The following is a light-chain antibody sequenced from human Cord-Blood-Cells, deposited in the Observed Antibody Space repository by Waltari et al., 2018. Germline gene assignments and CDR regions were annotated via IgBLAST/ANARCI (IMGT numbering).Light chain of an antibody. J-gene: IGKJ5*01. CDR2: DAS. V-gene: IGKV3-11*01. CDR1: QSVSSY. CDR3: QQRSNWGIT. Sequence: EIVLTQSPATLSLSPGERATPSCRASQSVSSYLAWYQQKPGQAPRLLTYDASNRATGIAARFSGSGSETDFTLTIMSLEREDFAVYYCQQRSNWGITFGQGTRLEIK.